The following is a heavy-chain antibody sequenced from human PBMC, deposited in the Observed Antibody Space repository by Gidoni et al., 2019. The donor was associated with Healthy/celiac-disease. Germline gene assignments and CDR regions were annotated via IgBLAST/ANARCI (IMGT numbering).Heavy chain of an antibody. V-gene: IGHV3-20*01. CDR3: ARDNLYGAGGIVMDV. J-gene: IGHJ6*02. CDR2: INWNGGST. D-gene: IGHD4-17*01. CDR1: GFTFAAYG. Sequence: EVQLVESGGGVVRPGGSLTLSCAASGFTFAAYGMSWVRQAPGKGLEWVSGINWNGGSTGYAESVKGRCTISRDNAKNSLYLQMNSLRAEDTALYHCARDNLYGAGGIVMDVWGQGTTVTVSS.